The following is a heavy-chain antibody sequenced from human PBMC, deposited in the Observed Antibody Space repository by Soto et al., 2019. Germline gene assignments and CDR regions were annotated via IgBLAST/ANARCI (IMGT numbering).Heavy chain of an antibody. CDR2: IYYSGTT. V-gene: IGHV4-31*03. J-gene: IGHJ5*02. D-gene: IGHD3-22*01. CDR3: ARQPYYYDRSGYHRGFWFDP. CDR1: GGSISGGGYF. Sequence: SETLSLTCTVSGGSISGGGYFWSWIRQHPGKGLEWIGYIYYSGTTYYSPSLKSRTTISVDASKNQFSLKLTSLTAADTAIYYCARQPYYYDRSGYHRGFWFDPWRQGILVT.